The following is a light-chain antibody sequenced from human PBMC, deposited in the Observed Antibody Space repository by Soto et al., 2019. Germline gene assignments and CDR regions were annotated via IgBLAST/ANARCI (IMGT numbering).Light chain of an antibody. CDR3: QQYNSYPWT. V-gene: IGKV1-5*03. Sequence: IKRTQSPSTLSGAIGNRFRMTWRASQSISSWLAWYQQKPGKAPKLLIYKASSLESGVPSRFSGSRSGTEFTLTISSLQPDDFATYFCQQYNSYPWTFGQGTMVDIK. CDR1: QSISSW. J-gene: IGKJ1*01. CDR2: KAS.